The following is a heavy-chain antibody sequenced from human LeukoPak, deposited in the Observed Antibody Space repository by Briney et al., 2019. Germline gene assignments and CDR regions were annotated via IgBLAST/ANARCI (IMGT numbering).Heavy chain of an antibody. CDR1: GVSITTYY. CDR2: IYHSGST. J-gene: IGHJ4*02. Sequence: SETLSLTCTVSGVSITTYYWSWIRQPPGKGLEWIGYIYHSGSTNYNPSLKSRVTISVDTSKNEFSLKLTSVTAADTAVYYCARAANYYGPGSYLGGTFDYWGQGSLVTVSS. V-gene: IGHV4-59*13. D-gene: IGHD3-10*01. CDR3: ARAANYYGPGSYLGGTFDY.